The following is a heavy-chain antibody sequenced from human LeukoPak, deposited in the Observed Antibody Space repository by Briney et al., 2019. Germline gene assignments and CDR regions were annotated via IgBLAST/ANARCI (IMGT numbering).Heavy chain of an antibody. CDR1: GFSFSNAW. D-gene: IGHD3-9*01. Sequence: PGGSLRLSCAASGFSFSNAWMSWVRQAPGKGLEWVGRIKSKTDGGTTDYAAPVKGRFTISRDDSKNTLYLQMNSLKTEDTAVYYCTTDPMGFDWLLIPWIIMDVWGQGTTVTVSS. J-gene: IGHJ6*02. CDR3: TTDPMGFDWLLIPWIIMDV. CDR2: IKSKTDGGTT. V-gene: IGHV3-15*01.